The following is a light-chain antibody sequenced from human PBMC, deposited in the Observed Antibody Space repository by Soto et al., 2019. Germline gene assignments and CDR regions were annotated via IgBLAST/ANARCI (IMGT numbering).Light chain of an antibody. Sequence: DIRMTQSPSSLSASVGDRVNITCRASKSISIYLNWYQHKPGTAPKLLIYAAYRLQSGVPSRFTGSGSRTDFTLTISSLQPEDFATYFCQQSNSSPYTFGQGTRLEIK. CDR1: KSISIY. J-gene: IGKJ2*01. CDR3: QQSNSSPYT. V-gene: IGKV1-39*01. CDR2: AAY.